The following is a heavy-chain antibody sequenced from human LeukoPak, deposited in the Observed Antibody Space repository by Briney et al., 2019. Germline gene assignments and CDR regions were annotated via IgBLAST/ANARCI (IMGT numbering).Heavy chain of an antibody. CDR2: IKEDGSEK. V-gene: IGHV3-7*01. D-gene: IGHD3-10*01. CDR3: ARDSPERYYGSGSHFDY. J-gene: IGHJ4*02. Sequence: PGGSLRLSCAASGFTFSTYWMSWVRQAPGKGLEWVANIKEDGSEKYYVDSVKGRFTISRDNAKNSLYLQMNSLRAEDTAVYYCARDSPERYYGSGSHFDYWGQGTLVTVSS. CDR1: GFTFSTYW.